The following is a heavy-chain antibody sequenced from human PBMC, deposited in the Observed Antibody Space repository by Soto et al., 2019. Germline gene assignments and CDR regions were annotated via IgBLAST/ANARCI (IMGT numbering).Heavy chain of an antibody. Sequence: LSLTCTVSGGSISSGDYYWSWIRQPPGKGLEWIGYIYYSGSTYYNPSLKSRVTISVDTSKNQFSLKLSSVTAADTAVYYCARSPSIGIAARLSYFDYWGQGTLVTVSS. D-gene: IGHD6-6*01. CDR2: IYYSGST. J-gene: IGHJ4*02. CDR3: ARSPSIGIAARLSYFDY. CDR1: GGSISSGDYY. V-gene: IGHV4-30-4*01.